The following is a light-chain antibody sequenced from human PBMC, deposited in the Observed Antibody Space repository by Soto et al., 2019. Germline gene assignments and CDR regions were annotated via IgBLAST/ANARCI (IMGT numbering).Light chain of an antibody. CDR1: QSVAGN. J-gene: IGKJ5*01. CDR2: GAS. CDR3: QQYNNWS. Sequence: EIVMTQSPATLSVSPGETATLSCRASQSVAGNLAWYQQKPGQPPRLLIYGASSRTTGVPDRFSGSGSGTDFTLTISRLEPEDFAVYYCQQYNNWSFGQGTRLEIK. V-gene: IGKV3D-15*01.